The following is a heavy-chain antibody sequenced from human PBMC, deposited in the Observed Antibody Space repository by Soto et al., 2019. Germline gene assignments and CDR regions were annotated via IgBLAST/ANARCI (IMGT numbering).Heavy chain of an antibody. V-gene: IGHV3-33*01. CDR2: IWYDGSNK. CDR3: ARGYYDFWSGYTDY. J-gene: IGHJ4*02. Sequence: GGSLRLSCAASGFTFSSYGMHWVRQAPGKGLEWVAVIWYDGSNKYYADSVKGRFTISRDNSKNTLYLQMNSLRAEDTAVYYCARGYYDFWSGYTDYWGQGTLVTVSS. D-gene: IGHD3-3*01. CDR1: GFTFSSYG.